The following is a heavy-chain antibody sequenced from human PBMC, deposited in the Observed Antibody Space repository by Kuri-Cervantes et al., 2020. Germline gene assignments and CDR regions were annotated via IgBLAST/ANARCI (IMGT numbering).Heavy chain of an antibody. CDR1: GFTFSTYA. Sequence: LSLTCAASGFTFSTYAMNWVRQAPGKGLEWVSGISGSGGNTYYADSVKGRFTISRDNSKNTLYLQMNSLRAEDTAVYYCARDHYSSSWYRPGYYYYGMDVWGQGTTVTVSS. V-gene: IGHV3-23*01. D-gene: IGHD6-13*01. CDR3: ARDHYSSSWYRPGYYYYGMDV. CDR2: ISGSGGNT. J-gene: IGHJ6*02.